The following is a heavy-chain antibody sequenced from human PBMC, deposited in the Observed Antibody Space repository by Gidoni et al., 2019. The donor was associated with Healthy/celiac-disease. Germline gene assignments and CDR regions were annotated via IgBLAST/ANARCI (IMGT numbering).Heavy chain of an antibody. CDR1: GGSISSYY. CDR3: ARERGVYCSGGSCQTFDL. V-gene: IGHV4-4*07. CDR2: IYPSGST. D-gene: IGHD2-15*01. Sequence: QVQLQESGPGLVKPSETLSLTCTVSGGSISSYYWSWIRQPAGKGLEWIGRIYPSGSTNYNPSLKSRVTMSVDTSKNQFSLKLSSVTAADTAVYYCARERGVYCSGGSCQTFDLWGRGTLVTVSS. J-gene: IGHJ2*01.